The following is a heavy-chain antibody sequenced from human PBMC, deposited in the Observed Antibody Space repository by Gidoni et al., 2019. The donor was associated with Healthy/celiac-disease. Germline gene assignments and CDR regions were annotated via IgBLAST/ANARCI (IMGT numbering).Heavy chain of an antibody. CDR3: ARSPLRLGEAFGD. CDR2: IIPIFGTA. D-gene: IGHD3-16*01. Sequence: KASGGTFSSYAISWVRQAPGQGLEWMGGIIPIFGTANYAQKFQGRVKITADKSTSTAYMELSSLRSEDTAVYYCARSPLRLGEAFGDWGQGTLVTVSS. V-gene: IGHV1-69*06. J-gene: IGHJ4*02. CDR1: GGTFSSYA.